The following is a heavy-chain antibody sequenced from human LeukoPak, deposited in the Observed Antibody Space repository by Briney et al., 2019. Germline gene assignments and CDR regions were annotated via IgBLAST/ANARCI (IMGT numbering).Heavy chain of an antibody. CDR2: IRVSDET. Sequence: GGSLRRSCAASGFTFSNYAMNWVRQAPGKGLEWVSGIRVSDETYYADSVKGRFTISRANSENTLYLQMSGLRAEDTAVYYCAKGTGDMGYYFDYWGQGTLVTVSS. CDR3: AKGTGDMGYYFDY. CDR1: GFTFSNYA. J-gene: IGHJ4*02. V-gene: IGHV3-23*01. D-gene: IGHD1-1*01.